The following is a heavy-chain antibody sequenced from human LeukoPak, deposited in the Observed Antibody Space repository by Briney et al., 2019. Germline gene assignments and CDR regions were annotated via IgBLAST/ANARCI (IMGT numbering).Heavy chain of an antibody. CDR3: AKNDVDSLDSSSEDDY. V-gene: IGHV3-23*01. CDR1: GFTFSNYA. Sequence: PGGSLRLSCGASGFTFSNYAMSWVRQAPGKGLEWVSAISGSGGSTYYADSVKGRFTISRDNSKNTLYLQMNSLRAEDMAVYYCAKNDVDSLDSSSEDDYWGQGTLVTVSS. CDR2: ISGSGGST. J-gene: IGHJ4*02. D-gene: IGHD6-13*01.